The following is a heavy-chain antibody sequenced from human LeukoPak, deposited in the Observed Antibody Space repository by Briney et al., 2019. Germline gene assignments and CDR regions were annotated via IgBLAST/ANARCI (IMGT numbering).Heavy chain of an antibody. J-gene: IGHJ4*02. D-gene: IGHD7-27*01. V-gene: IGHV4-34*01. Sequence: PSETLSLTCAVYGGPFSGYYWSWIRQPPGKGLEWIGEINHSGSTNYNPSLKSRVTISVDTSKNQFSLKLSSVTAADTAVYYCARGYKLGMVSYWGQGTLVTVSS. CDR3: ARGYKLGMVSY. CDR2: INHSGST. CDR1: GGPFSGYY.